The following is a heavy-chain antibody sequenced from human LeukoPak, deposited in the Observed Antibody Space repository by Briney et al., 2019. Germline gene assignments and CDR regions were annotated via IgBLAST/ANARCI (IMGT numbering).Heavy chain of an antibody. Sequence: SETLSLTCTVSGFTISSSTYYWGWLRQPPGQGLEWIGSISYSGSTYYNPSLKSRVTISVDTSKNQFSLKLGSVTAADTAVYYCASRVGSSGWFPSFDYWGQGTLVTVSS. CDR3: ASRVGSSGWFPSFDY. J-gene: IGHJ4*02. CDR2: ISYSGST. D-gene: IGHD6-19*01. V-gene: IGHV4-39*01. CDR1: GFTISSSTYY.